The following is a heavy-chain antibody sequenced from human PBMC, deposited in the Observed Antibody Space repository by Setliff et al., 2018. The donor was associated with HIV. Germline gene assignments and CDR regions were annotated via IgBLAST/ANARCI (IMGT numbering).Heavy chain of an antibody. D-gene: IGHD6-6*01. J-gene: IGHJ4*02. V-gene: IGHV1-2*02. CDR2: INPNTGGT. Sequence: ASVKVSCKASGYSFTGYYIHWVRQAPGQGLEWMGWINPNTGGTNCAQRFQGRVTMTRDTSISTVYMEVSRLRGEDTAVYYCVMFGSSSGWGQGTQVTVSS. CDR3: VMFGSSSG. CDR1: GYSFTGYY.